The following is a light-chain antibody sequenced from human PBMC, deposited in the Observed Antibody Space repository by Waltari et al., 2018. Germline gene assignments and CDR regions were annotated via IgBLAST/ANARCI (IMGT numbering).Light chain of an antibody. CDR2: DAS. CDR3: QQYNDWST. CDR1: QSISDW. V-gene: IGKV1-5*01. J-gene: IGKJ2*01. Sequence: DIQMTQSPSTLSASVGDRVTITCRASQSISDWLAWYQQEPGKAPKLLIYDASTLESGVPSRFSGSGSGTEVTLTISSLQPDDFATYYCQQYNDWSTFGQGTKLEI.